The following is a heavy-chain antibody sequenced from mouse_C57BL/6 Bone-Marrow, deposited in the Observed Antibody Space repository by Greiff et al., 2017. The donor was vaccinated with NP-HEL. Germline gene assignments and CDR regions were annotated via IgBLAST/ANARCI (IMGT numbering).Heavy chain of an antibody. CDR2: ISSGCSYP. Sequence: VQVVASGGDFVKPGGSLKLSCAASGFTFSSYGMSWVRQTPDKRLEWVATISSGCSYPYYPDSVKGRLTISRDNAKNPLYLQMSRLKSEDTAMYYCASPYDYDVAWFAYWGQGTLVTVSA. J-gene: IGHJ3*01. CDR3: ASPYDYDVAWFAY. CDR1: GFTFSSYG. D-gene: IGHD2-4*01. V-gene: IGHV5-6*01.